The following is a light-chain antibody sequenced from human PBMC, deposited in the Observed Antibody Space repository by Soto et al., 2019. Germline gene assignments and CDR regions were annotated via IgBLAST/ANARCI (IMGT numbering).Light chain of an antibody. Sequence: SSELTQPPSVSVAPGKTARITCGGNDIGRKSVHWYQQKPGQAPVLVIYYDSDPHSGIPERFSGSNSGNTATLTISRVEAGDEADYYCQVYDSTSDHSVYGTGTKLTVL. CDR3: QVYDSTSDHSV. V-gene: IGLV3-21*04. CDR2: YDS. CDR1: DIGRKS. J-gene: IGLJ1*01.